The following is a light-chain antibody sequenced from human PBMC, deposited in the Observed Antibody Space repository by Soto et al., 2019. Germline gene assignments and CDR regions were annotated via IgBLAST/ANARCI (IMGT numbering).Light chain of an antibody. J-gene: IGKJ1*01. V-gene: IGKV3-20*01. Sequence: EIVLTQSPGTLSLSPGERATLSCRASQTISNSYSAWYQQKPAQAPRLLIYGASTRATGIPERFSGSGSGTDFTLTISRLEPGDFAVYYCQVYGDSSPTFGQGTKVEIK. CDR2: GAS. CDR3: QVYGDSSPT. CDR1: QTISNSY.